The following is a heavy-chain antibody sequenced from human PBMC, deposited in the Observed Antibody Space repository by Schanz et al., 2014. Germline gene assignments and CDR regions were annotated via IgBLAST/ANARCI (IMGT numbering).Heavy chain of an antibody. CDR2: ISGSGGST. J-gene: IGHJ4*02. V-gene: IGHV3-23*01. CDR1: GFTFSSYA. CDR3: AKVRYSSGWRGDYFDE. D-gene: IGHD6-25*01. Sequence: EVQLLESGGGLVQPGGSLRLSCAASGFTFSSYAMSWVRQAPGKGLEWVSAISGSGGSTYYADSVKGRFTISRDNSKNTLYLQMNSLRAEDTAVYYCAKVRYSSGWRGDYFDEWGRGTLVTVAS.